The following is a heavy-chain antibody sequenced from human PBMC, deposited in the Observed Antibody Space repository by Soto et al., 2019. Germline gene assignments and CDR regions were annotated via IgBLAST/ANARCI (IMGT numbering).Heavy chain of an antibody. V-gene: IGHV3-7*01. D-gene: IGHD3-16*01. CDR2: IKPDGSEK. CDR1: GFTFSTFW. CDR3: ARGGGNFDY. J-gene: IGHJ4*02. Sequence: EVQLVESGGGLVQPGGSLRLSCAASGFTFSTFWMSWIRQAPGKGLEWVANIKPDGSEKSYVDSVKGRFTISRDNAENSLYLQMNSPRIEDTAGYYCARGGGNFDYWGQGTLVTVSS.